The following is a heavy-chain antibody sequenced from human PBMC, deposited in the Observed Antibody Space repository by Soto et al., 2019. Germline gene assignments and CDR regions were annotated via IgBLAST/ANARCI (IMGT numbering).Heavy chain of an antibody. CDR1: GVRFYTCT. D-gene: IGHD1-1*01. J-gene: IGHJ4*02. CDR3: ARIPRYNLPTSDDLDS. Sequence: GTSAEVTCKASGVRFYTCTLSWVQQAPGQGLEWMGSITPIYPTTNYAEKFPGRLTVTADGSTNTAYMELNSLTSEDTAVYYCARIPRYNLPTSDDLDSWGQGTMVTVSS. CDR2: ITPIYPTT. V-gene: IGHV1-69*13.